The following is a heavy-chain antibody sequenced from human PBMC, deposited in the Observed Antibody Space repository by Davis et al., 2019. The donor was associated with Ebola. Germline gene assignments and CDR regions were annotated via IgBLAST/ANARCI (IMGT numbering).Heavy chain of an antibody. V-gene: IGHV1-8*01. J-gene: IGHJ6*02. CDR2: MSPNSGDT. Sequence: ASVKVSCKASGYTFSSYDIHWVRQATGQGLEWMGWMSPNSGDTAYAQKFQGRVTMTTDTSTSIVYMELRSLRSDDTAVYYCASGHCSSTSCYHYYYGMDVWGQGTTVTVSS. D-gene: IGHD2-2*01. CDR3: ASGHCSSTSCYHYYYGMDV. CDR1: GYTFSSYD.